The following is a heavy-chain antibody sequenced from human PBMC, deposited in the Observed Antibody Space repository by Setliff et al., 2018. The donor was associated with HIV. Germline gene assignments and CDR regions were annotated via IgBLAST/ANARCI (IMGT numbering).Heavy chain of an antibody. D-gene: IGHD5-18*01. J-gene: IGHJ3*02. CDR1: GGSISSGGYY. Sequence: PSETLSLTCTVSGGSISSGGYYWSWIRQPPGKGLEWIGSIYYSGSTYYNPSLKSRVTISVDTSKNQFSLKLSSVTAADTAVYYCARRQQLWLLYAFDIWGQGTMVTVSS. CDR3: ARRQQLWLLYAFDI. CDR2: IYYSGST. V-gene: IGHV4-39*01.